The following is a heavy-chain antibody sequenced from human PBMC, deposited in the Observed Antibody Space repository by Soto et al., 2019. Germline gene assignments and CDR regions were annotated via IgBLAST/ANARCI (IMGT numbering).Heavy chain of an antibody. Sequence: EVQLVESGGGLVQPGGSLRLSCAVSGFTFSDYYMDWVHQAPGKGLEWVGLSRNKANSYSIEYAASVKDRFTISRDDSKNSLYLQMNSLKTEDTAVYYCARYSGSYRRAFDIWGQGTMVTVSS. D-gene: IGHD1-26*01. CDR3: ARYSGSYRRAFDI. V-gene: IGHV3-72*01. CDR2: SRNKANSYSI. CDR1: GFTFSDYY. J-gene: IGHJ3*02.